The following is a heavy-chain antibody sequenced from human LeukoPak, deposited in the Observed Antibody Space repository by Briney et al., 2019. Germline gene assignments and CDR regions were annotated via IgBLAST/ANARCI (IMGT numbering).Heavy chain of an antibody. J-gene: IGHJ6*02. Sequence: SETLSLTCTVSGGSISSYYWSWLRQPPGQGLEWLGYIYYSGSTNYSPSLKSRVTISVDTSKNHFSLKLSSVTAADTAVYYCARDRKVRGVTGVYYYYGMDVWGQGTTVTVSS. CDR1: GGSISSYY. D-gene: IGHD3-10*01. CDR2: IYYSGST. V-gene: IGHV4-59*01. CDR3: ARDRKVRGVTGVYYYYGMDV.